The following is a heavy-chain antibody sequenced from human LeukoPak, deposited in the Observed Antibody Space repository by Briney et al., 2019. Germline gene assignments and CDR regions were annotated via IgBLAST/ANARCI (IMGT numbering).Heavy chain of an antibody. CDR3: AQPDF. CDR1: GITFRSSS. J-gene: IGHJ4*02. V-gene: IGHV3-30*02. CDR2: IRFDGSTK. Sequence: HAGGSLRLSCVASGITFRSSSMHWVRQAPGKGREWLAFIRFDGSTKYYADSVKGRFTVSRDNSKSTLYLQMNSLRAEDTAVYYCAQPDFWGQGTLVTVSS.